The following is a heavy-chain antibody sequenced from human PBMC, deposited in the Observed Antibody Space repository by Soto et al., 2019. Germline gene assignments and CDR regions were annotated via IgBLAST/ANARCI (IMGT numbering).Heavy chain of an antibody. Sequence: QVQLVQSGAEVKKPGASVKVSCKTSGYTFTGYYIYWVRQAPGQGLEWMGWINPHSGGTDSSQKFQGRVTMTRDTSISTAYMELSRLRSDDTAVYYCAGTSCSSTTCPTTYWGQGTQVTVSS. CDR2: INPHSGGT. CDR3: AGTSCSSTTCPTTY. CDR1: GYTFTGYY. J-gene: IGHJ4*02. V-gene: IGHV1-2*02. D-gene: IGHD2-2*01.